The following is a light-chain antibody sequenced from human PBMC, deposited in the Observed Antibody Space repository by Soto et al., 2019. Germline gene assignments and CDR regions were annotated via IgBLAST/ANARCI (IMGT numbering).Light chain of an antibody. CDR1: QSVSSN. CDR3: LHHNTWPRWT. V-gene: IGKV3-15*01. Sequence: EIMMTQSPAILSVSPGERATLSCRVSQSVSSNLAWYQQKPGQAPRLLIYDASSRATGIPARFSGSGSGTEFTLTISSLQSEDFAVYYCLHHNTWPRWTFGQGTKV. J-gene: IGKJ1*01. CDR2: DAS.